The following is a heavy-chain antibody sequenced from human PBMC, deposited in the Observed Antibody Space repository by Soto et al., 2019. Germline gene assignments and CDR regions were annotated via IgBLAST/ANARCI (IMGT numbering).Heavy chain of an antibody. Sequence: QVQLQESGPGLMKPSETLSLTCTVSGGSISGNYWSWIRQTPGKGLEWIGYMYFTGSTNYNHSLKSRVTMSVDTSKNQFSLKLSSVTAADTAIYYCAKYTAMVADYWGQGTLVTVSS. D-gene: IGHD5-18*01. V-gene: IGHV4-59*01. CDR1: GGSISGNY. CDR3: AKYTAMVADY. CDR2: MYFTGST. J-gene: IGHJ4*02.